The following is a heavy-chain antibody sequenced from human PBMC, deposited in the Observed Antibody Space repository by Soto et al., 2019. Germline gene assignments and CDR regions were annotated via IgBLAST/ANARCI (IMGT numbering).Heavy chain of an antibody. CDR1: GYGLTTYG. Sequence: QVHLVQSGAEVKKPGASVKVSCKGSGYGLTTYGITWVRQAPGQGLEWMEWISAHNGNTNYAQKLQGRVTVTRDTSTSTAYMELRSLRSDDAAVYYCARGRNGDDWGQGALVTVSS. J-gene: IGHJ4*02. CDR3: ARGRNGDD. D-gene: IGHD1-1*01. V-gene: IGHV1-18*01. CDR2: ISAHNGNT.